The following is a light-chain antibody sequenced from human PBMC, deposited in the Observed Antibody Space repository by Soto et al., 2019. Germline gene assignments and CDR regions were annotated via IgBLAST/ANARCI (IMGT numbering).Light chain of an antibody. CDR2: GAS. V-gene: IGKV3-15*01. CDR1: QSVSSN. CDR3: QQYNNWPPGT. J-gene: IGKJ2*01. Sequence: EIVMTQSPATLSVSPGERATLSCRASQSVSSNLAWYQQKPGQAPRLLIYGASTRATGIPARFSGSGSGTEFTLTISSLQSEDFAVHYCQQYNNWPPGTFGQGTKLEIK.